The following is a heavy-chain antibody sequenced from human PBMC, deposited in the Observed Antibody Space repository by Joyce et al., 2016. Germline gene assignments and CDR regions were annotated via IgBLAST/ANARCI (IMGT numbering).Heavy chain of an antibody. Sequence: EVQLLESGGALVQPGGSLRLSCAASGFTFTNYAMSWVRQAPGRGLEWVSSMSSSGGTTHYADSVKGRFTISRDNSKNTLNLQVNSLRAEDTAIYYCAKGPRIAARPNYYYYGMDVWDQGTTVTVSS. CDR3: AKGPRIAARPNYYYYGMDV. J-gene: IGHJ6*02. V-gene: IGHV3-23*01. D-gene: IGHD6-6*01. CDR1: GFTFTNYA. CDR2: MSSSGGTT.